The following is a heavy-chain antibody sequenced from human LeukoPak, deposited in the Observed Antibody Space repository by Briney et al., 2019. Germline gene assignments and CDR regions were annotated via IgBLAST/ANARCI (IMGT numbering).Heavy chain of an antibody. D-gene: IGHD4-23*01. CDR2: IYYSGST. CDR1: GGSIGTYY. CDR3: ARDLLNEGNHLDY. V-gene: IGHV4-59*13. J-gene: IGHJ4*02. Sequence: PSETLSLTCTVSGGSIGTYYWSWIRQPPGKGLEWIGYIYYSGSTNYNPSLKSRVTISVYTSKNQFSLKLNSVTAADTAVYYCARDLLNEGNHLDYWGQGTLVTVSS.